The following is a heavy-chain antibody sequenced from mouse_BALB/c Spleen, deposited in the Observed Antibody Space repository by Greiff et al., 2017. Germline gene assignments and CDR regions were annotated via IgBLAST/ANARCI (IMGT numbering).Heavy chain of an antibody. CDR1: GYTFTSYV. V-gene: IGHV1-14*01. Sequence: VHVKQSGPELVKPGASVKMSCKASGYTFTSYVMHWVKQKPGQGLEWIGYINPYNDGTKYNEKFKGKATLTSDKSSSTAYMELSSLTSEDSAVYYCAVYWAYWGQGTLVTVSA. CDR3: AVYWAY. J-gene: IGHJ3*01. CDR2: INPYNDGT. D-gene: IGHD2-1*01.